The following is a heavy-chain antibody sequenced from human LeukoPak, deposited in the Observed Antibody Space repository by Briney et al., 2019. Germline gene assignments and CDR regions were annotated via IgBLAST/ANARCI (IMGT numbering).Heavy chain of an antibody. CDR1: GFTVSSFW. Sequence: GGTLRLSCAASGFTVSSFWMHWVRKAPGKGLVWVSRISSDGSNTYYADSVKGRFTISRDTAMNTLYLHMHSLREEDTADYYCTRGRGAYGWFDPWGQGTQVTVSS. CDR3: TRGRGAYGWFDP. V-gene: IGHV3-74*01. CDR2: ISSDGSNT. D-gene: IGHD3-10*01. J-gene: IGHJ5*02.